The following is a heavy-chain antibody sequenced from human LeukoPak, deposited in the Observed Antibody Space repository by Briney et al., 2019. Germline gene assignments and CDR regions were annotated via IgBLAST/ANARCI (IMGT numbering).Heavy chain of an antibody. CDR1: GFTFSSCS. J-gene: IGHJ4*02. Sequence: GGSLRLSCAASGFTFSSCSMSWVRQAPGRGLEWVANIKEDGSEKYYSDSVKGRFTIFGENAKNSLYPAVNSMGAEDTVYYYCARYHNLDYWGQGTLVTVSS. CDR2: IKEDGSEK. V-gene: IGHV3-7*03. D-gene: IGHD1-14*01. CDR3: ARYHNLDY.